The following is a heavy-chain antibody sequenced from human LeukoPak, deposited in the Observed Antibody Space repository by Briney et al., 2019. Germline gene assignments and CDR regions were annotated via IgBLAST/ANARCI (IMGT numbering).Heavy chain of an antibody. CDR3: AGLRSGIDY. CDR1: GGSISSSSYY. V-gene: IGHV4-31*03. J-gene: IGHJ4*02. D-gene: IGHD6-25*01. Sequence: PSETLSLTCTVSGGSISSSSYYWGWLRQPPGTGLEWIGYIYYSGSTYYNPSLKSRVTISVDTSKNQFSLKLSSVSAADTAVYYCAGLRSGIDYWGQGTLVTVSS. CDR2: IYYSGST.